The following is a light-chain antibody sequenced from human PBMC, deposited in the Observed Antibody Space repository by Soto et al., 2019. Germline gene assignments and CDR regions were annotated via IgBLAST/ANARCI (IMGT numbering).Light chain of an antibody. V-gene: IGKV3D-20*01. CDR2: DVS. CDR3: QQYGSSPET. Sequence: RVLSKAPTTVFLVKRVQPGVSCLTSQSFSSAYLAWYQQKPGLAPRLLSYDVSRRATGIPDRFSGSVSGTAVNLIVIRLEPEGFAVYYCQQYGSSPETCAQGTKVDI. CDR1: QSFSSAY. J-gene: IGKJ1*01.